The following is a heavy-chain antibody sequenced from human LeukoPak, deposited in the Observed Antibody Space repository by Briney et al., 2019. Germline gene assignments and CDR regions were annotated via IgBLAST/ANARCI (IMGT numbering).Heavy chain of an antibody. D-gene: IGHD6-6*01. CDR1: GFTFSSYG. Sequence: GGSLRLSCAASGFTFSSYGIHWVRQVPGKGLEWVAVISYDGSNKYYADSVKGRFTISRDNSKNTLYLQMNSLRLEDTAVYYCARSIAARFRWFDPWGQGTLVTVSS. CDR3: ARSIAARFRWFDP. CDR2: ISYDGSNK. J-gene: IGHJ5*02. V-gene: IGHV3-30*03.